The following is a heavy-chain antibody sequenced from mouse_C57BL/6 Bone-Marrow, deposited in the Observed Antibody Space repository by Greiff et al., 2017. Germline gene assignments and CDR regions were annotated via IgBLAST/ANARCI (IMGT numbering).Heavy chain of an antibody. CDR2: ISDGGSYT. V-gene: IGHV5-4*01. Sequence: EVKLLESGGGLVKPGGSLKLSCAASGFTFSSYAMPWVRQTPGKRLEWVGIISDGGSYTYYPDKVKGRVTISRDNAKNNLYLQMSHLKSEDTAMYYCARDYSYAMDYWGQGTSVTVSS. CDR3: ARDYSYAMDY. J-gene: IGHJ4*01. CDR1: GFTFSSYA.